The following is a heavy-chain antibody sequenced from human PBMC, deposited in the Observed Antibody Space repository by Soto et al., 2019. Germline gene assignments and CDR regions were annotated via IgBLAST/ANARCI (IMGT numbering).Heavy chain of an antibody. V-gene: IGHV3-30-3*01. CDR2: ISFDGSTD. J-gene: IGHJ4*02. D-gene: IGHD1-26*01. CDR3: AKGLGGTSDPVDY. Sequence: QVQLVESGGGVVQPGRSLRLSCAASGFTFSDYAMHWVRQAPGKGLEWVAVISFDGSTDYYADSVKGRFTISRDNSKNRLFLQMNSLRAEDTAVYFCAKGLGGTSDPVDYWGQGTLVTVSS. CDR1: GFTFSDYA.